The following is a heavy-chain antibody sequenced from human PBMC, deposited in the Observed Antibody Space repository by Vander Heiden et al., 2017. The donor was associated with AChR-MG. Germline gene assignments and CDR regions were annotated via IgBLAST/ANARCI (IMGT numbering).Heavy chain of an antibody. V-gene: IGHV4-38-2*01. J-gene: IGHJ5*02. D-gene: IGHD4-4*01. CDR2: IFHSGST. CDR1: GDSISSGYS. Sequence: QVQLQESGPGTVKPSETLSLTCAVPGDSISSGYSWGWIRHPPGKGLDWLGGIFHSGSTDYNPTLKSRVTMSGDTSNNQFSLKVSSVTAADTAVYYCARSPYYREFDPWGQGTLVTVSS. CDR3: ARSPYYREFDP.